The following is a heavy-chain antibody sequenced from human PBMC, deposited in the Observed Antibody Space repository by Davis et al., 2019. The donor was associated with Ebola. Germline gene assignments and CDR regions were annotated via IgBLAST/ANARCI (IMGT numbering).Heavy chain of an antibody. CDR1: GFPYSSHF. CDR2: INTDGSST. CDR3: ARAASSTSGWFGAFDF. Sequence: GESLKISCAASGFPYSSHFMHWVRQAPGKGLVWVSRINTDGSSTTYADSVKGRFTISRDNAKNTLYLQMNSLRAEDKAVYYCARAASSTSGWFGAFDFWGQGTIVTVSS. V-gene: IGHV3-74*01. J-gene: IGHJ3*01. D-gene: IGHD6-19*01.